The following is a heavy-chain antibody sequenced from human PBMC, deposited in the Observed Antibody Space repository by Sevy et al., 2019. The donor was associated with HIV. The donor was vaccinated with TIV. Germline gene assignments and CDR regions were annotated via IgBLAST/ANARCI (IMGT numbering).Heavy chain of an antibody. CDR1: GFGFSSYA. V-gene: IGHV3-23*01. CDR2: ISGSGGST. Sequence: GSLRLSCAASGFGFSSYAMSWVRQAPGKGLEWVSGISGSGGSTYYADSVKGRFTISRDNSKNTLYLQMNSLRAEDTALYYCAKDIDSSGYYYFDYWGQGTLVTVSS. D-gene: IGHD6-19*01. J-gene: IGHJ4*02. CDR3: AKDIDSSGYYYFDY.